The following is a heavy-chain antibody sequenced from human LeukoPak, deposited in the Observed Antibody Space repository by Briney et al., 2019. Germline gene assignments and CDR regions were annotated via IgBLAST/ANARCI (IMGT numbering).Heavy chain of an antibody. D-gene: IGHD5-18*01. CDR2: IIPIFGTA. Sequence: SVKVSCKASGGTFSSYAISWVRQAPGQGLEWMGGIIPIFGTANYAQKFQGRVTITADESTSTAYMELSSLRSEDTAVYYCARRGYSYGLFDYWDQGTLVTVSS. CDR1: GGTFSSYA. V-gene: IGHV1-69*13. J-gene: IGHJ4*02. CDR3: ARRGYSYGLFDY.